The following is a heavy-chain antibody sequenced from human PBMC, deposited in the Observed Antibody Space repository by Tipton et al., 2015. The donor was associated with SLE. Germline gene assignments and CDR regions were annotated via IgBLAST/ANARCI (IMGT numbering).Heavy chain of an antibody. Sequence: TLSLTCTVSGASISGGSYYWSWIRQPAGKGLEWIGRIYASGSTNYNPSLKSRVTISVDTSANRFSLKVTSVIAADTAMYYCAKYRGGTMLDVWGKGTTVTVSS. CDR2: IYASGST. CDR1: GASISGGSYY. V-gene: IGHV4-61*02. J-gene: IGHJ6*04. CDR3: AKYRGGTMLDV. D-gene: IGHD2-15*01.